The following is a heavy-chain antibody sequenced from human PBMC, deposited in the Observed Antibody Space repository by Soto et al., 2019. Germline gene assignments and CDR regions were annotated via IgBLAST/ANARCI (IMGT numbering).Heavy chain of an antibody. CDR1: GFTFSSYS. Sequence: PGGSLRLSCAASGFTFSSYSMNWVRQAPGKGLEWVSSISSSSSYIYYADSVKGRFTISRDNAKNSLYLQMNSLRAEDTAVYYCARHRGTHSGSSPYGMDVWGQGTMVTVSS. V-gene: IGHV3-21*01. CDR3: ARHRGTHSGSSPYGMDV. D-gene: IGHD1-26*01. CDR2: ISSSSSYI. J-gene: IGHJ6*02.